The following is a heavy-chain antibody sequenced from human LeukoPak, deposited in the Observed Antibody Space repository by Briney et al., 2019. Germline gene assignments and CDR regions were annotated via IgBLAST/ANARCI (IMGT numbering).Heavy chain of an antibody. J-gene: IGHJ4*02. D-gene: IGHD1-26*01. CDR2: MYYDGST. Sequence: SETLSLACTVSGGSIYSTTFYGGSIRQPPGKGLEWIGSMYYDGSTYHNPSLKSRVTISVDTSNNQFSLKLTSVTAADTAVYFCARRSDSGSDDGEDYFDFWGQGTLVTVSS. CDR1: GGSIYSTTFY. CDR3: ARRSDSGSDDGEDYFDF. V-gene: IGHV4-39*01.